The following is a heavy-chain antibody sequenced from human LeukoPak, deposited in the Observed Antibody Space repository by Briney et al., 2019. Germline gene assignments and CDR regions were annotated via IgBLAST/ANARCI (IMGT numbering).Heavy chain of an antibody. CDR3: AREGRVSRQLDPYYFDY. CDR2: ISGSGGST. J-gene: IGHJ4*02. Sequence: GGSLRLSCAASGFTFSSYAMSWVRQDPGKGLEWVSAISGSGGSTYYADSVKGRFTISRDNSKNTLYLQMNSLRAEDTAVYYCAREGRVSRQLDPYYFDYWGQGTLVTVSS. D-gene: IGHD6-13*01. V-gene: IGHV3-23*01. CDR1: GFTFSSYA.